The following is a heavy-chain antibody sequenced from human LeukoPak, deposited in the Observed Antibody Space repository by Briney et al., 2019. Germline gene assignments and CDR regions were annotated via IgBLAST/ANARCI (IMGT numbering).Heavy chain of an antibody. Sequence: GGSLRLSCAASGFTFNNAWMSWVRRAPGKGLEWVGRIQSKTDGGTTDYAAPVKGRFTISRDDSKNTLYLQMNSLRAEDTAVYYCAKDGRGYSGYGDFDYWGQGTLVTVSS. CDR2: IQSKTDGGTT. J-gene: IGHJ4*02. CDR3: AKDGRGYSGYGDFDY. V-gene: IGHV3-15*01. CDR1: GFTFNNAW. D-gene: IGHD5-12*01.